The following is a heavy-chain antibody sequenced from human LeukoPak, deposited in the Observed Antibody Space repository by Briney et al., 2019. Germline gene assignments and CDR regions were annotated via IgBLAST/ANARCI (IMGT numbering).Heavy chain of an antibody. Sequence: PSETLSLTCSVSGGSMNNYYWSWIRQPPGKGLEWIGNVYYSGSTDSNPSLKSRVTMSVDTSKNQFSMKLSSVTAADTAVYYCARGGTPITMIVVESNWFDPWGQGTRVTVSS. D-gene: IGHD3-22*01. CDR2: VYYSGST. V-gene: IGHV4-59*01. J-gene: IGHJ5*02. CDR1: GGSMNNYY. CDR3: ARGGTPITMIVVESNWFDP.